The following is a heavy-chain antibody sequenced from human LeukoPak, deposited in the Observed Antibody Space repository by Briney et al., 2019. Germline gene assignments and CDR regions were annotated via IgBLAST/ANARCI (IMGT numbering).Heavy chain of an antibody. J-gene: IGHJ4*02. CDR2: ISAYNGNT. V-gene: IGHV1-18*01. Sequence: ASVKVSCKASGYTFTSYGISWVRQAPGQGLEWMGWISAYNGNTNYAQKLQGRVTMTTDTSTSTAYMELRSLRSDDTAVYYCAREQGIAVAGTFWGDYWGQGTLDTVSS. CDR1: GYTFTSYG. D-gene: IGHD6-19*01. CDR3: AREQGIAVAGTFWGDY.